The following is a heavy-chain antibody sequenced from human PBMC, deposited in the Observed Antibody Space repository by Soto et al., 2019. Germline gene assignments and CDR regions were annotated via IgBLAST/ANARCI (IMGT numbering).Heavy chain of an antibody. Sequence: GGSLRLSCAASGFTFGSFWMSWVRRTPGKGLEWVANINPDGIEKYYVDSVKGRFTVSRDNAKNSLYLQMNSLRVEDTAVYYCACDGTYRPLGYWGQGTLVTVSS. J-gene: IGHJ4*02. V-gene: IGHV3-7*01. D-gene: IGHD3-16*02. CDR2: INPDGIEK. CDR1: GFTFGSFW. CDR3: ACDGTYRPLGY.